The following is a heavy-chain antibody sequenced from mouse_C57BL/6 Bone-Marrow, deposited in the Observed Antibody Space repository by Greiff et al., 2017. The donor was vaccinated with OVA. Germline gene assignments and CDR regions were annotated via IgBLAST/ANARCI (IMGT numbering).Heavy chain of an antibody. CDR2: ISSGGSYT. Sequence: EVKVVESGGDLVKPGGSLKLSCAASGFTFSSYGMSWVRQTPDKRLEWVATISSGGSYTYYPDSVKGRFTISRDNAKNTLYLQMSSLKSEDTAMYYCARATMAVLYYFDYWGQGTTLTVSS. D-gene: IGHD2-1*01. J-gene: IGHJ2*01. V-gene: IGHV5-6*01. CDR1: GFTFSSYG. CDR3: ARATMAVLYYFDY.